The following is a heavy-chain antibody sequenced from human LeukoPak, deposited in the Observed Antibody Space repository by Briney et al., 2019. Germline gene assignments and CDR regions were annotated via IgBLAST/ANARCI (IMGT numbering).Heavy chain of an antibody. Sequence: GGSLRLSCAASGFIFSSYGMHWVRQAPGKGLEWVAVTWYDGSNKYYADAVKGRFTISRDNSKNTLYLQMNSLRAEDTAVYFCARDLGDYSGKDYSGQGTLVTVSS. CDR1: GFIFSSYG. D-gene: IGHD4-17*01. J-gene: IGHJ4*02. CDR2: TWYDGSNK. CDR3: ARDLGDYSGKDY. V-gene: IGHV3-33*01.